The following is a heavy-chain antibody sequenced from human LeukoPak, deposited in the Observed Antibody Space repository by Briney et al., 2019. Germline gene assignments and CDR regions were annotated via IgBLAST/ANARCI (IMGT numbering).Heavy chain of an antibody. V-gene: IGHV3-30*18. CDR1: GFTFSSYG. CDR3: AKRPSTLWFGELLYDYFDY. J-gene: IGHJ4*02. CDR2: ISYDGSNK. Sequence: GRSLRLSCAASGFTFSSYGMHWVRQAPGKGLEWVAVISYDGSNKYYADSVKGRFTISRDNSENTLYLQMNSLRAEDTAVYYCAKRPSTLWFGELLYDYFDYWGQGTLVTVSS. D-gene: IGHD3-10*01.